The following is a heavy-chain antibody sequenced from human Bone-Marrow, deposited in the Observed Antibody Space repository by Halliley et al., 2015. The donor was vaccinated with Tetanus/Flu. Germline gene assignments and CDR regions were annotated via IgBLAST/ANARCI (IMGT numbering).Heavy chain of an antibody. D-gene: IGHD1-26*01. CDR2: IFPNGNT. Sequence: SLRLSCAVSGGSITTNQWWTWVRQPPGRGLEWIGEIFPNGNTNYSPSLKSRLTISMAKSKNQVSLKLNSVTAADMAVYFCARTFASHYLHLDVWGQGTTVSVS. CDR3: ARTFASHYLHLDV. V-gene: IGHV4-4*01. J-gene: IGHJ6*02. CDR1: GGSITTNQW.